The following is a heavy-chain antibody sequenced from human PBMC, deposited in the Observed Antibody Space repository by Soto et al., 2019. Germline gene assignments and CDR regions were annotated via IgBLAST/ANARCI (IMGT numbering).Heavy chain of an antibody. CDR2: INHSGST. V-gene: IGHV4-34*01. D-gene: IGHD1-26*01. CDR1: GGSFSGYY. CDR3: ARGGSLIVGPTRNWFDP. J-gene: IGHJ5*02. Sequence: PSETLSLTCAVYGGSFSGYYWSWIRQPPGKGLEWIGEINHSGSTNYNPSLKSRVTISVDTSKNQFSLKLSSVTAADTAVYYCARGGSLIVGPTRNWFDPWGQGTRVTVAS.